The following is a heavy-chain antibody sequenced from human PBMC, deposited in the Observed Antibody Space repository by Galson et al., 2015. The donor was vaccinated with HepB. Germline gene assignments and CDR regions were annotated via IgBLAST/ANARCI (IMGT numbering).Heavy chain of an antibody. Sequence: SLRLSCAASGFTFSDYYMSWIRQAPRKGLEWVSYISSSRSYTNYADSVKGRFTISRDNAKNSLYLQMNSLRAEDTAVYYCARKNGNSGFDYWGQGTLVAVSS. D-gene: IGHD4-23*01. CDR3: ARKNGNSGFDY. CDR1: GFTFSDYY. CDR2: ISSSRSYT. V-gene: IGHV3-11*03. J-gene: IGHJ4*02.